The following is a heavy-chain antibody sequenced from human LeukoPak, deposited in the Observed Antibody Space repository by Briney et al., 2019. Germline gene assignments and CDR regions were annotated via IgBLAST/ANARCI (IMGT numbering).Heavy chain of an antibody. D-gene: IGHD5-18*01. Sequence: SETLSLTCTVSGGSIGGYYWSWIRRPPGKGLEWIGNTYYSGSTSYNPSLMSRVTISVDTSKNQFSLRLSSVTATDTAVYYCARHPGNSYGSWYFDLWGRGTLVAVSS. V-gene: IGHV4-59*08. CDR2: TYYSGST. J-gene: IGHJ2*01. CDR1: GGSIGGYY. CDR3: ARHPGNSYGSWYFDL.